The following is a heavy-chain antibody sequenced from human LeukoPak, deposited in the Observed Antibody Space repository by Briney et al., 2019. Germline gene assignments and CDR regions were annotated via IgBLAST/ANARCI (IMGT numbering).Heavy chain of an antibody. V-gene: IGHV3-7*01. J-gene: IGHJ5*02. CDR2: IKQDGSEK. CDR1: GFTFSSYW. D-gene: IGHD6-13*01. Sequence: GGSLRLSCAASGFTFSSYWMSWVRQAPEKGLEWVANIKQDGSEKYYVDSVKGRFTISRDNAKNSLYLQMNSLRAEDTAVYYCARHSSPTPDWFDPWGQGTLVTVSS. CDR3: ARHSSPTPDWFDP.